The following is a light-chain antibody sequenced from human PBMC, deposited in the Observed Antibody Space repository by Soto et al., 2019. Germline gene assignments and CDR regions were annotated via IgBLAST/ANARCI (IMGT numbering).Light chain of an antibody. CDR3: LQHYNYPIT. J-gene: IGKJ5*01. V-gene: IGKV1-17*03. Sequence: DIQMTQSTSAMSASVGDRVTISCRASQDINNYLAWFQQKPGEVPKRLIYAASSLQSGVPSRFRAIGSGTEFTLTISGLQPEDFATYFCLQHYNYPITFGQGTRLEIK. CDR2: AAS. CDR1: QDINNY.